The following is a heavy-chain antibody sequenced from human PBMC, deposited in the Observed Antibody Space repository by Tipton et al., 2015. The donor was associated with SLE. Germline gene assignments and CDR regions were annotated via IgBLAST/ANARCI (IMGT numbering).Heavy chain of an antibody. Sequence: TLSLTCTVSGGSISSYYWSWIRQPPGKGLEWIGYIYTSGSTNYNPSLKSRVTISVDTSKNQFSLKRSSVTAADTAVYYCAREGGYDPYYYGMDVWGQGTLVTVSS. D-gene: IGHD5-12*01. CDR2: IYTSGST. V-gene: IGHV4-4*08. CDR3: AREGGYDPYYYGMDV. CDR1: GGSISSYY. J-gene: IGHJ6*02.